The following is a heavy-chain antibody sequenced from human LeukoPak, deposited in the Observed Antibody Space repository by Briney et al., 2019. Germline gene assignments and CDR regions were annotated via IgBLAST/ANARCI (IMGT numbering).Heavy chain of an antibody. D-gene: IGHD1/OR15-1a*01. Sequence: SETLSHTCTVSGGSISNYYWSWIRQPPGKGLEWIGYIYFDGSTNYNPSLKSRVTISLDTSKNHISLKLSSVTAADTALYYCARAGNDWNTGNYFDYWGQGTLVTVSS. CDR3: ARAGNDWNTGNYFDY. CDR1: GGSISNYY. CDR2: IYFDGST. J-gene: IGHJ4*02. V-gene: IGHV4-59*01.